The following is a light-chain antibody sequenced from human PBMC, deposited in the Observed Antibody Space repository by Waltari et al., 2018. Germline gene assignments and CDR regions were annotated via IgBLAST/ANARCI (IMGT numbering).Light chain of an antibody. V-gene: IGLV2-23*01. J-gene: IGLJ2*01. CDR2: DGS. CDR3: CSYAGSGTRF. Sequence: QSALTQPASVSGSPGQSITISCTGTSSDIGSYDLVSWYQQHPGKAPKLMIYDGSKRPSGVSNRCSGAKSGNTASLTISGIQAEDEADYYCCSYAGSGTRFFGGGTKLTVL. CDR1: SSDIGSYDL.